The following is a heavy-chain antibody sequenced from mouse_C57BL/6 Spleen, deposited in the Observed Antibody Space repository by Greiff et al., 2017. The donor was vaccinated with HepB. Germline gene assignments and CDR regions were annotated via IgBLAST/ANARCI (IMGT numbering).Heavy chain of an antibody. CDR1: GYSFTGYY. CDR3: ARSNYAMDY. CDR2: INPSTGGT. Sequence: VQLQQSGPELVKPGASVKISCKASGYSFTGYYMNWVKQSPEKSLEWIGEINPSTGGTTYNQTFKAKATLTVDKSSSTAYMQLKSLTSEDSAVYYCARSNYAMDYWGQGTSVTVSS. V-gene: IGHV1-42*01. J-gene: IGHJ4*01.